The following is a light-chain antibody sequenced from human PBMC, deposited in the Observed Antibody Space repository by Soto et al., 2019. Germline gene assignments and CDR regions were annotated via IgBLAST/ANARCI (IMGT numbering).Light chain of an antibody. V-gene: IGLV1-47*01. CDR1: SSNIGSKY. CDR2: RDN. CDR3: AAWDDSLSGVV. Sequence: QSVLTQPPSTSGTPGQRVTISCSGSSSNIGSKYVYWYQQLPGTAPKLLMYRDNQRSSGVPDRFSGSKSGTSASLAISGFRSDDEADYYCAAWDDSLSGVVFGGGTKVTVL. J-gene: IGLJ2*01.